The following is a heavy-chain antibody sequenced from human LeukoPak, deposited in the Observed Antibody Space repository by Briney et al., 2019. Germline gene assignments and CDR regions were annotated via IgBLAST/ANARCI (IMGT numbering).Heavy chain of an antibody. CDR1: GFTFSSYA. CDR2: ISSSGSTI. V-gene: IGHV3-48*04. Sequence: GGSLRLSCAASGFTFSSYAMSWVRQAPGKGLEWVSYISSSGSTIYYADSVKGRFTISRDNAKNSLYLQMNSLRAEDTAVYYCARDNPSHDFWSGYPVYYYGMDVWGQGTTVTVSS. CDR3: ARDNPSHDFWSGYPVYYYGMDV. D-gene: IGHD3-3*01. J-gene: IGHJ6*02.